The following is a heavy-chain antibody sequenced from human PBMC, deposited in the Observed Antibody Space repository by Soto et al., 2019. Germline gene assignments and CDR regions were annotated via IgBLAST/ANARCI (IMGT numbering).Heavy chain of an antibody. V-gene: IGHV1-3*01. CDR2: INAGNGNT. Sequence: ASVKVSCKASGYNFTNYAIHWVRQAPGQGLQWMGWINAGNGNTRYSQKLQGRVTITRDTAASTAYMALTRLRSDDTAVYYCARDLAKGGGSAGFDYWGQGTLVTVSS. CDR1: GYNFTNYA. D-gene: IGHD1-26*01. CDR3: ARDLAKGGGSAGFDY. J-gene: IGHJ4*02.